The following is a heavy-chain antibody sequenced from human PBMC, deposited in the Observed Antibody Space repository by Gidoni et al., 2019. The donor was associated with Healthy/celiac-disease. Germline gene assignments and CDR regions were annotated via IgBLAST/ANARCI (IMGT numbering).Heavy chain of an antibody. D-gene: IGHD3-22*01. CDR1: GFTFSSYS. Sequence: EVQLVESGGGLVQPGGSLRLSCAASGFTFSSYSINWVRQAPGKGLEWVSYISSSSSTIYYADSVKGRFTISRDNAKNSLYLQMNSLRDEDTAVYYCASLYPHTYYYDSSGYYYSPDAFDIWGQGTMVTVSS. CDR3: ASLYPHTYYYDSSGYYYSPDAFDI. CDR2: ISSSSSTI. V-gene: IGHV3-48*02. J-gene: IGHJ3*02.